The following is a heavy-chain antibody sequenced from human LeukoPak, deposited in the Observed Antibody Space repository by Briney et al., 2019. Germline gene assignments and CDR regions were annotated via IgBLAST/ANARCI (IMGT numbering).Heavy chain of an antibody. V-gene: IGHV3-30*18. CDR2: ISYDGSNK. J-gene: IGHJ4*02. Sequence: GRSLRLSCAASGFTFSSYGMHWVRQAPGKGLEWVAVISYDGSNKYYADSVKGRFTISRDNSKNTLYLQMNSLRAEDTAVYYCAKAGRRVAADYWGQGTLVTVSS. CDR1: GFTFSSYG. CDR3: AKAGRRVAADY. D-gene: IGHD2-15*01.